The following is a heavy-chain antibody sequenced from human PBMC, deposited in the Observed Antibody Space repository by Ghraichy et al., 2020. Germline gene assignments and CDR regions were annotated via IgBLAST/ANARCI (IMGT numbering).Heavy chain of an antibody. V-gene: IGHV4-59*01. CDR1: GGSISSYY. Sequence: SETLSLTCTVSGGSISSYYWSWIRQPPGKGLEWIGYIYYSGSTNYNPSLKSRVTISVDTSKNQFSLKLSSVTAADTAVYYCARDLILGGDSYGMDRRHYYYYYYGMDVWGQGTTVTVSS. CDR2: IYYSGST. D-gene: IGHD5-18*01. CDR3: ARDLILGGDSYGMDRRHYYYYYYGMDV. J-gene: IGHJ6*02.